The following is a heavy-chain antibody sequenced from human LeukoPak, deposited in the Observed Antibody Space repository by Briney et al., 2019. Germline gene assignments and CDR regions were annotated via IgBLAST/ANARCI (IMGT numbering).Heavy chain of an antibody. V-gene: IGHV1-69*05. D-gene: IGHD1-26*01. CDR1: GGTFSSYA. CDR2: IIPIFGTA. Sequence: GASVKVSCKASGGTFSSYAISWVRQAPGQGLECMGRIIPIFGTANYAQKFQGRVTITTDESTSTAYMELSSLRSEDTAVYYCARESVGGSYFDFDYWGQGTLVTVSS. J-gene: IGHJ4*02. CDR3: ARESVGGSYFDFDY.